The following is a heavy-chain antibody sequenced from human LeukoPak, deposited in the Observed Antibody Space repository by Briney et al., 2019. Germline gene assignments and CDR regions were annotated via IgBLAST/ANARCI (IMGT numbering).Heavy chain of an antibody. Sequence: GGSLRLSCAASGFTVSSNYMSWVRQAPGKGLEWVSVIYSGGSTYYADSVKGRFTISRDNSKNTLYLQMNSLRAEDTAVYYCARVGYSSSWYSSYWGQGTLVTVSS. J-gene: IGHJ4*02. CDR3: ARVGYSSSWYSSY. CDR1: GFTVSSNY. D-gene: IGHD6-13*01. CDR2: IYSGGST. V-gene: IGHV3-53*01.